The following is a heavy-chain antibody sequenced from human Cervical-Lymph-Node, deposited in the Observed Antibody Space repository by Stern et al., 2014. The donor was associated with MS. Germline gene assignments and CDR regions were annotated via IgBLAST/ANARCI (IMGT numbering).Heavy chain of an antibody. J-gene: IGHJ4*02. Sequence: QVTLRESGPTLVKPTETLTLTCTFSGFSLHTIGVGVGWIRQPPAKAPEWLALINWDDDKRYNPSLKSRRTVTKDTAKNQVVLTVTNMEPVDTATYHCAHTRLYLGDLSKKYFDYWGQGTLVTVSS. CDR3: AHTRLYLGDLSKKYFDY. V-gene: IGHV2-5*02. D-gene: IGHD3-16*02. CDR2: INWDDDK. CDR1: GFSLHTIGVG.